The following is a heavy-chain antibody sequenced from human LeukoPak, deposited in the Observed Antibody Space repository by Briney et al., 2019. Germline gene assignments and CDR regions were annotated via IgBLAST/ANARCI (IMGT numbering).Heavy chain of an antibody. J-gene: IGHJ4*02. Sequence: GGSLRLSCAASGFTFSRSSMNWVRQAPGKGLEWVSFIDRDSSIIYYADSVRGRFIISRDNARNSLFLQMNSLRAEDTAVYFCATYDSSWYLTYWGQGTLVTVSS. CDR3: ATYDSSWYLTY. V-gene: IGHV3-48*01. CDR1: GFTFSRSS. D-gene: IGHD6-13*01. CDR2: IDRDSSII.